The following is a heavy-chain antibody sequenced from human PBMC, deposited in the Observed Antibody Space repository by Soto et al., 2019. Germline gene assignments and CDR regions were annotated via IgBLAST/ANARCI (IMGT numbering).Heavy chain of an antibody. D-gene: IGHD3-3*01. CDR2: IYYSGST. V-gene: IGHV4-30-4*01. Sequence: SETLSLTCTVSGGSISSGDYYWSWIRQPPGKGLEWIGYIYYSGSTYYNPSLKSRVTISVDTSKNQFSLKLSSVTAADTAVYYCARGISYDFWSGYYSGSGFDPWGQGTLVTVSS. CDR3: ARGISYDFWSGYYSGSGFDP. J-gene: IGHJ5*02. CDR1: GGSISSGDYY.